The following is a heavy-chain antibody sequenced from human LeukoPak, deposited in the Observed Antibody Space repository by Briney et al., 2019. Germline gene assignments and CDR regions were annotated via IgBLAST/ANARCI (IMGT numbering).Heavy chain of an antibody. CDR1: GGSISSYY. CDR2: IFYSGDT. J-gene: IGHJ2*01. V-gene: IGHV4-59*01. Sequence: PSETLSLTCTVSGGSISSYYWSWIRQPPGKGLEFIGYIFYSGDTHYNPSLESRLSMSIDTAKNQFPLKLTSVTAADTAVYYCARDPGWGLRYFDLWGRGALVTVSS. CDR3: ARDPGWGLRYFDL. D-gene: IGHD2-15*01.